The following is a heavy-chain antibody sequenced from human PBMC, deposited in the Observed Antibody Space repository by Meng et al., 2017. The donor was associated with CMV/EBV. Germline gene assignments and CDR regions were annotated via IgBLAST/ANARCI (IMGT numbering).Heavy chain of an antibody. CDR3: ARGGNWFDP. CDR1: GGSFSGYY. Sequence: WGAGLLNPSGTLSLTCAVYGGSFSGYYWSWFRQPPGKGLEWIGEINHSGSTNYNPSLKSRVTISVDTSKNQFSLKLSSVTAADTAVYYCARGGNWFDPWGQGTLVTVSS. J-gene: IGHJ5*02. CDR2: INHSGST. V-gene: IGHV4-34*01.